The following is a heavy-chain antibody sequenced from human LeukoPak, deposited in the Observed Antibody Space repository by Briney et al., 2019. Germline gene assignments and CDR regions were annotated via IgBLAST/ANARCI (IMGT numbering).Heavy chain of an antibody. CDR2: SYHRGST. CDR3: ASPFGYYFDY. Sequence: SETLSLTCTVSGYSISNGYYWGWIRQPPGKGLEWVGSSYHRGSTYYNPSLRSRVTISVDTSKNQFSLKLSSVTAADTAVYYCASPFGYYFDYWGQGTLVTVSS. CDR1: GYSISNGYY. V-gene: IGHV4-38-2*02. J-gene: IGHJ4*02. D-gene: IGHD3-16*01.